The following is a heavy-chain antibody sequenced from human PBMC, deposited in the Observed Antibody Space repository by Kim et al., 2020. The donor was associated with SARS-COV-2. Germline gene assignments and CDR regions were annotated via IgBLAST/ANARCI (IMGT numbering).Heavy chain of an antibody. D-gene: IGHD5-12*01. CDR1: GFTFNSYT. CDR3: ARGRDGYNFFDY. Sequence: GGSLRLSCAASGFTFNSYTMNWVRQAPGKGLEWVSSISSRSSFIYYADSVKGRFTISRDNAKNSLYLQMNSLRAEDTAVYYCARGRDGYNFFDYWGQGTL. CDR2: ISSRSSFI. V-gene: IGHV3-21*01. J-gene: IGHJ4*02.